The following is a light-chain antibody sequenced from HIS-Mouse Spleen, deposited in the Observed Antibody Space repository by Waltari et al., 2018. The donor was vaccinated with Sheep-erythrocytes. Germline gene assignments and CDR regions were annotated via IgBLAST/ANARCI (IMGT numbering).Light chain of an antibody. CDR2: DDS. Sequence: QSALTQPRSVSGSPGQSVTISCTGTSSDVGGYNYVSWYHQHPGKAPKLMIYDDSKRPSGVPDRFSGSKSGNTASLTISGLQAEDEADYYCCSYAGSYNHVFATGTKVTVL. V-gene: IGLV2-11*01. CDR1: SSDVGGYNY. CDR3: CSYAGSYNHV. J-gene: IGLJ1*01.